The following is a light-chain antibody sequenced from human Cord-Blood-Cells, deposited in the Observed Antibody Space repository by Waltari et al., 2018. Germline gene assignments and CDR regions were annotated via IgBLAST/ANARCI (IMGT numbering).Light chain of an antibody. CDR1: STDVGGYNF. V-gene: IGLV2-14*01. CDR2: DVS. Sequence: ALTQPAPGSGTPGHSNTTSCIGTSTDVGGYNFVSWYQQHPSKAPKLMIYDVSNRLSGVSNRFSGSKSDNTASLTISGLQAEDEADYYCSPYTSSSNVVFDGGTKLTVL. CDR3: SPYTSSSNVV. J-gene: IGLJ2*01.